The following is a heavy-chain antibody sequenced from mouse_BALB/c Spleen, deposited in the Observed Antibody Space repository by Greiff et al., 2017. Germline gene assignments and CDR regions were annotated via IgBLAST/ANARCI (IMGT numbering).Heavy chain of an antibody. D-gene: IGHD1-2*01. Sequence: EVQLVESGPGLVKPSQSLSLTCTVTGYSITSDYAWNWIRQFPGNKLEWMGYISYSGSTSYNPSLKSRISITRDTSKNQFFLQLNSVTTEDTATYYCAREGLRLPSWFDFWGQGTTLTVSS. CDR2: ISYSGST. CDR1: GYSITSDYA. CDR3: AREGLRLPSWFDF. V-gene: IGHV3-2*02. J-gene: IGHJ2*01.